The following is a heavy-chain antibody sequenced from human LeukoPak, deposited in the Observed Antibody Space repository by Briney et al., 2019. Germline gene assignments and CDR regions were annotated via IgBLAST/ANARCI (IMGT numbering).Heavy chain of an antibody. Sequence: TGGSLRLSCAASGFTFSSHLMHWVRHAPGKGLVWVSRISGDGTYTNYADSVRGRFTISRDNAKNTLYLQMNSLRAEDTAVYYCARLFRAVDYWGQGTLVTVSS. D-gene: IGHD6-19*01. CDR2: ISGDGTYT. V-gene: IGHV3-74*01. J-gene: IGHJ4*02. CDR1: GFTFSSHL. CDR3: ARLFRAVDY.